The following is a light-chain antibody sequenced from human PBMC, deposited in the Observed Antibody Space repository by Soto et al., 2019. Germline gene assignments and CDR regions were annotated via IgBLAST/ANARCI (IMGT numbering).Light chain of an antibody. CDR1: QNIGNW. J-gene: IGKJ3*01. CDR3: QQTNSFPFT. V-gene: IGKV1-12*01. CDR2: DAF. Sequence: DIQMTQSPSSVSASVGDRVTITCRASQNIGNWLAWYQQHPGKAPKLLTYDAFNLQSGVPPRFSASGSRQVFTLTITSLQPEDFATYYCQQTNSFPFTFGPGTKVDIK.